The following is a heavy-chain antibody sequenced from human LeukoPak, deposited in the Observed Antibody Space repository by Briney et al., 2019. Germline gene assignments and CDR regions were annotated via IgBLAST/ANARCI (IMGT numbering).Heavy chain of an antibody. CDR2: MNPNSGNT. D-gene: IGHD2-15*01. CDR1: GYTLAELS. V-gene: IGHV1-8*01. Sequence: ASVKVSCKVSGYTLAELSMHWVRQAPGKGLEWMGWMNPNSGNTGYAQKFQGRVTMTRNTSISTAYMELSSLRSEDTAVYYCAIRGYCSGGSCVSHYYYGMDVWGQGTTVTVSS. J-gene: IGHJ6*02. CDR3: AIRGYCSGGSCVSHYYYGMDV.